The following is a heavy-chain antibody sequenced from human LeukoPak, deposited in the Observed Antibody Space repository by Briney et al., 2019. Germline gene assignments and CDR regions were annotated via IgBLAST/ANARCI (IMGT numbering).Heavy chain of an antibody. D-gene: IGHD6-13*01. V-gene: IGHV6-1*01. CDR1: GDRVSSNSAA. Sequence: SQTLPLTCAISGDRVSSNSAAWNWIRQSPSRGLEWLGRTYYRSKWYNDYAVSVKSRITINPDTSKNQFSLQLNSVTPEDTAVYYCARDKTSSSWYGEYNWFDPWGQGTLVTVSS. J-gene: IGHJ5*02. CDR3: ARDKTSSSWYGEYNWFDP. CDR2: TYYRSKWYN.